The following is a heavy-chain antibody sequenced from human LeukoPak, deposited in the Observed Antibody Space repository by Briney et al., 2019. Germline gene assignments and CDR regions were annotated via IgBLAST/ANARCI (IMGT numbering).Heavy chain of an antibody. CDR1: GFTFSSYS. CDR3: AREDWDAFDI. CDR2: ISSSSSYI. V-gene: IGHV3-21*01. Sequence: GGSLRLSCAASGFTFSSYSMNWVRQAPGKGLEWVSSISSSSSYIYYADSVKGRFTISRDNAKNSLYLQMNSLRAEDTAVYCCAREDWDAFDIWGQGTMVTVSS. J-gene: IGHJ3*02. D-gene: IGHD2-21*01.